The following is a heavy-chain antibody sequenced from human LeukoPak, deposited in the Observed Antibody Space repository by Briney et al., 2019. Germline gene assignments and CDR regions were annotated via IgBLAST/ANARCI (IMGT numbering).Heavy chain of an antibody. CDR3: ARGWXRXXDYYYYYYTDV. V-gene: IGHV6-1*01. Sequence: SQTLSLTCAISGDSVSSNSAAWNWIRQSPSRGLEWLGRTYYRSKWYNDYAVSVKSRITINPDTSKNQFSLQLNSGTPEDTAVYXXARGWXRXXDYYYYYYTDVWGKGTTATVSS. CDR1: GDSVSSNSAA. J-gene: IGHJ6*03. CDR2: TYYRSKWYN.